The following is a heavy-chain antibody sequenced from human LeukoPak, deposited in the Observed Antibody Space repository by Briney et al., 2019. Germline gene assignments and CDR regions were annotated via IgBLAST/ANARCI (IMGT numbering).Heavy chain of an antibody. J-gene: IGHJ5*02. CDR3: AREQLGMITFGGVIA. V-gene: IGHV3-21*01. CDR1: GFTFSSYS. D-gene: IGHD3-16*02. Sequence: GGSLRLSCAASGFTFSSYSMNWVRQAPGKGLEWVSSVSSSSSYIYYADSVKGRFTISRDNAKNSLYLQMNSLRAEDTAVYYCAREQLGMITFGGVIALGQGTLVTVSS. CDR2: VSSSSSYI.